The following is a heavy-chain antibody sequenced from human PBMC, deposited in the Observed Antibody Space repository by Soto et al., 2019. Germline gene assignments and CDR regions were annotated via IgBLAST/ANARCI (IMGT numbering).Heavy chain of an antibody. CDR2: IYYSGST. CDR1: GGSISSGGYY. D-gene: IGHD3-10*01. V-gene: IGHV4-31*03. CDR3: ARDRPGDWFDP. J-gene: IGHJ5*02. Sequence: QVQLQESGPGLVKPSQTLSLTCTVSGGSISSGGYYWSWIRQHPGKGLEWIGYIYYSGSTYYNPSVKSRVTISVAASMNHFSLKLSSVTAAATAVSYCARDRPGDWFDPWGQGTLVTVSS.